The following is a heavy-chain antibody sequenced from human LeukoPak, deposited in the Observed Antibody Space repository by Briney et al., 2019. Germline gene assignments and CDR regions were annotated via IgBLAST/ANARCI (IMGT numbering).Heavy chain of an antibody. CDR1: GFTFSSYA. D-gene: IGHD6-19*01. V-gene: IGHV3-30*04. CDR3: ASKSLQYSGGWYTVDY. Sequence: GGSLRLSCAASGFTFSSYAMHWVRQAPGKGLEWVAVISYDGSNKYYADSVKGRFTISRDNSKNTLYLQMNSLRAEDTAVYYCASKSLQYSGGWYTVDYWGQGTLVTVSS. J-gene: IGHJ4*02. CDR2: ISYDGSNK.